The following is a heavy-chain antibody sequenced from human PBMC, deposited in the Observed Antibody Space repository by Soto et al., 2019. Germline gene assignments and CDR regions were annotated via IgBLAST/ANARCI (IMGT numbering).Heavy chain of an antibody. Sequence: GGSLRLSCAASGFTFSSYDMHWVRQATGKGLEWVSAFGTAGDTYYPGSVKGRFTISRQNAKNSLYLQMNSLRAGDTAVYYCARALRVSGYYSNGSMDVGGQATSVTLAS. CDR2: FGTAGDT. CDR1: GFTFSSYD. CDR3: ARALRVSGYYSNGSMDV. J-gene: IGHJ6*02. D-gene: IGHD3-3*01. V-gene: IGHV3-13*01.